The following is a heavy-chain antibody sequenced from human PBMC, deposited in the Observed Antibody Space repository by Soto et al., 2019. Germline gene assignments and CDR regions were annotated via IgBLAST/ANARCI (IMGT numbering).Heavy chain of an antibody. Sequence: GGSLRLSCAASAFTFSTYSMNWVRQAPGKGLEWVSCISSSSSYIYYADSVKGRFTISRDNAKNSLYLQMNSLRAEDTAVYYCARDRHETGTRREDAFDIWGQGTMVTGSS. CDR3: ARDRHETGTRREDAFDI. J-gene: IGHJ3*02. D-gene: IGHD1-1*01. CDR1: AFTFSTYS. V-gene: IGHV3-21*01. CDR2: ISSSSSYI.